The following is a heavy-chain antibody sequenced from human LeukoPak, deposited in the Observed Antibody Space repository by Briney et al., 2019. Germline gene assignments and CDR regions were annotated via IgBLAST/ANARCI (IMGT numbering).Heavy chain of an antibody. CDR1: GFTFNNNW. D-gene: IGHD3-10*01. CDR2: IKEDGSEK. CDR3: ASPNPIGDLSWLDY. V-gene: IGHV3-7*05. Sequence: GGSLRLSCAASGFTFNNNWMSWVRQAPGKGLEWVANIKEDGSEKYYVDSVKGRFTISRDNAKNTLYLQMNSLRVEDTAVYYCASPNPIGDLSWLDYWGQGALVTVSS. J-gene: IGHJ4*02.